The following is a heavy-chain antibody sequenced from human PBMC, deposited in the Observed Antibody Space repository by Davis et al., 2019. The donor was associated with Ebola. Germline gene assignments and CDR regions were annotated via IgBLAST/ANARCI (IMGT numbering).Heavy chain of an antibody. CDR1: GYTFTSYD. CDR2: MNPNSGNT. Sequence: ASVKVSCKASGYTFTSYDINWVRQATGQGLEWMGWMNPNSGNTGYAQKFQGRVTMTRNTSISTAYMELSSLRSEDTAVYYCARGRLYCSSTSCIYYGMDVWGQGTTVTVSS. D-gene: IGHD2-2*01. J-gene: IGHJ6*02. V-gene: IGHV1-8*01. CDR3: ARGRLYCSSTSCIYYGMDV.